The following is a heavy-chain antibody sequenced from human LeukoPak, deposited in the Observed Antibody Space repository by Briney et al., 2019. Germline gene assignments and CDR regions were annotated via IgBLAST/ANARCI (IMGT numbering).Heavy chain of an antibody. J-gene: IGHJ4*02. CDR3: ARRTAMAHTFDY. CDR2: IIPIFGTA. D-gene: IGHD5-18*01. CDR1: GGTFSSYA. Sequence: GSSVKVSCKASGGTFSSYAISWVRQAPGQGLEWMGGIIPIFGTANYAQKFQGRVTITTDESTSTAYMELSSLRSEDTAVYYCARRTAMAHTFDYWGQGTLVTVSS. V-gene: IGHV1-69*05.